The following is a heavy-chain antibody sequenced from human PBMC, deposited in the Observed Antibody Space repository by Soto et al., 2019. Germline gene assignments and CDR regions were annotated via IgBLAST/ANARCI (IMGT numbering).Heavy chain of an antibody. Sequence: QITLKESGPTLVKPTQTLTLTCTFSGFSLSTSGVGVGWIRQPPGKALEWLALIYWDDDKRYSPSLKSRLTIXXDXSXXQVVLTMTNMDPVDTATYYCAHNDFWSYYYYGMDVWGQGTTVTVSS. CDR2: IYWDDDK. D-gene: IGHD3-3*01. CDR1: GFSLSTSGVG. V-gene: IGHV2-5*02. CDR3: AHNDFWSYYYYGMDV. J-gene: IGHJ6*02.